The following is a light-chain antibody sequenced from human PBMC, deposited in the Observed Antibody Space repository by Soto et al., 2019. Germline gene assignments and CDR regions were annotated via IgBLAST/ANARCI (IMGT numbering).Light chain of an antibody. Sequence: DIQMTQSPSTLSASVGDRVTITCRASQSISSWLAWYQQKPVKAPKLLIYDASSLESGVPSRFSGSGSGTEFTLTISSLQPDDFETYYCHQYNSYPYTFGQGTKLEIK. J-gene: IGKJ2*01. CDR3: HQYNSYPYT. CDR2: DAS. CDR1: QSISSW. V-gene: IGKV1-5*01.